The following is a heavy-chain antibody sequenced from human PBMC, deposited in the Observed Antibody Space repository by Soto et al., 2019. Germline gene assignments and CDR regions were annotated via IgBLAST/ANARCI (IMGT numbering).Heavy chain of an antibody. D-gene: IGHD1-26*01. Sequence: EVQLVESGGGLVQPGGSLRLSCAASGFTFSTYEMNWVRQAPGKGLEWLSYISSSGSTIYYADSVKGRFTISRDSAGKSLFLQMNSLRAEDTDIYYCARDQCIVADTSSCDWYPSGMVVWCQGTTVAVYS. CDR3: ARDQCIVADTSSCDWYPSGMVV. CDR1: GFTFSTYE. J-gene: IGHJ6*02. V-gene: IGHV3-48*03. CDR2: ISSSGSTI.